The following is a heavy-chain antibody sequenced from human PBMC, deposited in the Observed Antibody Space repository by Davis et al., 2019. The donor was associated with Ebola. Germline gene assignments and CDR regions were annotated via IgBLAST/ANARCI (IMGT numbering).Heavy chain of an antibody. CDR2: ISYDGSNK. Sequence: GESLKISCAASGFTFSSYGMHWVRQAPGKGLEWVAVISYDGSNKYYADSVKGRFTISRDNSKNTLYLQMNSLRAEDTAVYYCAKDWLLRSYYYYGMDVWGQGTTVTVSS. V-gene: IGHV3-30*18. J-gene: IGHJ6*02. D-gene: IGHD2-15*01. CDR3: AKDWLLRSYYYYGMDV. CDR1: GFTFSSYG.